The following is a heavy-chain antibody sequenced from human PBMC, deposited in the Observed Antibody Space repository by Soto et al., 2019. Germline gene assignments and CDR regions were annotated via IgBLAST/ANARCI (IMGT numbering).Heavy chain of an antibody. CDR3: AHRVLRTVFGLVTTTAIYFDF. CDR2: IYWDDDK. D-gene: IGHD3-3*01. V-gene: IGHV2-5*02. Sequence: QITLNESGPTQVKPRQTLTLTCTFSGFSLTTSGVGVGWNRQSPGKAPEWLALIYWDDDKRYSPSLKSRLTITKDTSKNQVFLTMADLDPADTATYYCAHRVLRTVFGLVTTTAIYFDFWGQGTPVAVSS. J-gene: IGHJ4*02. CDR1: GFSLTTSGVG.